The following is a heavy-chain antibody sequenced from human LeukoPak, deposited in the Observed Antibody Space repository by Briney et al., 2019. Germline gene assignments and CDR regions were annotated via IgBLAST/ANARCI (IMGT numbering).Heavy chain of an antibody. J-gene: IGHJ4*02. D-gene: IGHD5-24*01. CDR3: AREFGHNRWYFDY. V-gene: IGHV3-30*03. CDR1: GFTFRTYS. CDR2: VSADGRTQ. Sequence: PGRSLRLSCAASGFTFRTYSIHWVRQAPGKGLEWVTVVSADGRTQLYSDSVKGRFTVSRDNSLNTLHLQMNSLKTEDTAAYYCAREFGHNRWYFDYWGQGTLVTVSS.